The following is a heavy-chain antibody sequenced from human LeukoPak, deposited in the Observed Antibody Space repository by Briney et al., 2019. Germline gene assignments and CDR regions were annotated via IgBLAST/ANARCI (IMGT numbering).Heavy chain of an antibody. V-gene: IGHV4-4*07. Sequence: SETLSLTCTVSGGSISSYYWSWIRQPAGKGLEWIGRIYTSGSTNYNPSLKSRVTMSVDTSKNQFSLKLSSVTAADTAVYCCARGMYSGSYYYFDYWGQGTLVTVSS. CDR2: IYTSGST. J-gene: IGHJ4*02. CDR1: GGSISSYY. CDR3: ARGMYSGSYYYFDY. D-gene: IGHD1-26*01.